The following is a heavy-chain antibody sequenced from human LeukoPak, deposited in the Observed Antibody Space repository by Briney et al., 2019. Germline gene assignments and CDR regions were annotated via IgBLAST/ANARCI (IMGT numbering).Heavy chain of an antibody. CDR1: GYTFTGYY. J-gene: IGHJ4*02. Sequence: GASVKVSCKASGYTFTGYYMHWVRQAPGQGLEWMGWINPNSGGTNYAQKFQGRVTMTRDTSISTAYMELSRLRSDDTAVYYCASLSALNCYDSSGYLDYWGREPWSPSPQ. CDR3: ASLSALNCYDSSGYLDY. CDR2: INPNSGGT. V-gene: IGHV1-2*02. D-gene: IGHD3-22*01.